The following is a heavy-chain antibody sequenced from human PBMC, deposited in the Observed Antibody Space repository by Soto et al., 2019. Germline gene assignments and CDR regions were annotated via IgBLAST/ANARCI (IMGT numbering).Heavy chain of an antibody. CDR3: ARGRSTAGWLRFAYFDY. CDR1: GYTFTSYD. V-gene: IGHV1-8*01. D-gene: IGHD5-12*01. CDR2: MKTNRGNT. J-gene: IGHJ4*02. Sequence: ASVKVSCKASGYTFTSYDINWVRQATGQGLEWMGWMKTNRGNTGYAQKLQGRVTVTRNTSISTAYMELSSLRSEDTAVYYCARGRSTAGWLRFAYFDYWGQGTLVTVSS.